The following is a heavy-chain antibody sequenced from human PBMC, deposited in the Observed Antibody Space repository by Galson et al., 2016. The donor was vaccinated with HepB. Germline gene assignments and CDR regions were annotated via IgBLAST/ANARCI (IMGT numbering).Heavy chain of an antibody. J-gene: IGHJ3*01. CDR1: GFTFSNHW. CDR2: INNDGSNT. D-gene: IGHD5-18*01. Sequence: SLRLSCAASGFTFSNHWMHWVRQAPGKGLVWVSCINNDGSNTTYADSVKGRFTISRGNAKNTLYLKMNCQRAEDTAVYYCVRGGDTVTGAAFDVWGQGTMVTVSS. V-gene: IGHV3-74*03. CDR3: VRGGDTVTGAAFDV.